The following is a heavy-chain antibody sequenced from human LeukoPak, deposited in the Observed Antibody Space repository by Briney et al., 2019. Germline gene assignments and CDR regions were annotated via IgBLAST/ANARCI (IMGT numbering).Heavy chain of an antibody. D-gene: IGHD3-22*01. Sequence: SVKVSCKASGGTFSNYAISWVRQAPGQGLEWMGGIIPIFGTANYAQKFQGRVTITADESTSTAYMELSSLRSEDTAVYYCARDDSSATYDAFDIWGQGTMVTVSS. CDR2: IIPIFGTA. CDR3: ARDDSSATYDAFDI. V-gene: IGHV1-69*01. CDR1: GGTFSNYA. J-gene: IGHJ3*02.